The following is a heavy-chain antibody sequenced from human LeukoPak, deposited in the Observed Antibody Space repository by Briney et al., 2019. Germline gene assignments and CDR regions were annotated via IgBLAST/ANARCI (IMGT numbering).Heavy chain of an antibody. Sequence: SETLSLTCTVSGGSVSSGSYYWSWIRQPPGTGLEWIGYIYYSGSTNYNPSLKSRVTISVDTSKNQFSLKLSFVTAADTAVYYCARLYCSSTSCYVGGYFDYWGQGTLVTVSS. V-gene: IGHV4-61*01. J-gene: IGHJ4*02. CDR2: IYYSGST. D-gene: IGHD2-2*01. CDR3: ARLYCSSTSCYVGGYFDY. CDR1: GGSVSSGSYY.